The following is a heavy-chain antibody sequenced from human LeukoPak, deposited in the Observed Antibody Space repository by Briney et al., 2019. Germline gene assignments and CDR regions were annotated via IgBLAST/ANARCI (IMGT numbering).Heavy chain of an antibody. V-gene: IGHV3-23*01. Sequence: PRGSLRLSCAASGFTFSSYAMSWVRQAPGKGLEWVSAISGSGGSTYYADSVKGRFTISRDTSKNTLYLQMNSLRAEDTAVYYCAKDENIVATTDFDNWGEGTLVTVSS. CDR1: GFTFSSYA. CDR2: ISGSGGST. J-gene: IGHJ4*02. D-gene: IGHD5-12*01. CDR3: AKDENIVATTDFDN.